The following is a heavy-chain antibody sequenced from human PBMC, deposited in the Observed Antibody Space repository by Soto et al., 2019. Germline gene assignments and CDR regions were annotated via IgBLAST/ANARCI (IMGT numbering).Heavy chain of an antibody. J-gene: IGHJ4*02. CDR2: IKQDGSEK. Sequence: GGSLRLSCAASGFTFSSYWMSWVRQAPGKGLEWVANIKQDGSEKYYVDSVKGRFTISRDNAKNSLYLQMNSLRAEDTAVYYCAGYDFWSGYYREYFDYWGQGTLVTVSS. CDR3: AGYDFWSGYYREYFDY. V-gene: IGHV3-7*01. D-gene: IGHD3-3*01. CDR1: GFTFSSYW.